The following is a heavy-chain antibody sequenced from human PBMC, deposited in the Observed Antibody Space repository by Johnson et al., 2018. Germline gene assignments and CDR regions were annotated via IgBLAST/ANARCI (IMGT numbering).Heavy chain of an antibody. CDR3: ARDLSGTFDI. CDR2: ISSSGSTI. V-gene: IGHV3-11*01. CDR1: GFTLSDYS. Sequence: QVQLVESGGGLVKXAGSLRLSCAASGFTLSDYSMSWTRQAPGKGLAWVSSISSSGSTIYYADSVKGRFTISRDNAKNSLYLQMNSLRAEDTAVYYRARDLSGTFDIWGQGTMVTVSS. J-gene: IGHJ3*02. D-gene: IGHD1-20*01.